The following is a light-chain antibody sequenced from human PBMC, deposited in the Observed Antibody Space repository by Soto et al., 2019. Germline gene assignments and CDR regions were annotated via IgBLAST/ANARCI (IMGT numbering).Light chain of an antibody. V-gene: IGLV2-8*01. J-gene: IGLJ2*01. CDR2: EVS. CDR1: SSDVGGYNY. Sequence: QSALTQPPSASGSPGQSVTISCTGTSSDVGGYNYVSWYQQHPGKAPKLMIYEVSKRPSGIPDRSSGSKSGTTASLTGSGLQAEDEADYYRSSYAGGNNLVCGGGTKLTVL. CDR3: SSYAGGNNLV.